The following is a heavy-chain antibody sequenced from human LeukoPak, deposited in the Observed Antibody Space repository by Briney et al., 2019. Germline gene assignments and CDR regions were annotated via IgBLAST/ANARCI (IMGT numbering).Heavy chain of an antibody. CDR3: TRVRSGNGFDN. CDR2: IRSKGYGGTT. J-gene: IGHJ4*02. Sequence: GRSLRLSCSASGFTFGDHAMSWVRQAPGKGLEWVGFIRSKGYGGTTEYAASVKGRFTLSRDDSKSSVYLQMSSLKTEDTAVYYCTRVRSGNGFDNWGQGTLVTVSS. V-gene: IGHV3-49*04. CDR1: GFTFGDHA. D-gene: IGHD3-10*01.